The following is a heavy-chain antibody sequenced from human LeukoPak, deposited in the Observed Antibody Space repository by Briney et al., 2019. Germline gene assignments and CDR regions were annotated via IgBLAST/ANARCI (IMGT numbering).Heavy chain of an antibody. CDR3: ARKTDSSGSGDY. D-gene: IGHD3-22*01. V-gene: IGHV3-53*01. CDR2: IDSRGGT. Sequence: PGGSLRLSCAASGFTVSSNFMSWVRQAPGKGLECVSVIDSRGGTYYADSVQGRFTISRDASKNTLFLQMNSLRADDTAVYYCARKTDSSGSGDYWGQGTLVTVSS. J-gene: IGHJ4*02. CDR1: GFTVSSNF.